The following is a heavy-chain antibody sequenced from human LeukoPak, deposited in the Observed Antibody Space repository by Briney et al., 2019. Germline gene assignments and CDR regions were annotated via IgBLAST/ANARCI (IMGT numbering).Heavy chain of an antibody. Sequence: GGSLRLSCAASGFTFSSYGMHWVRQAPGKGLEWVAVIWYDGSNKYYADSVKGRFTISRDDSKNTLYLQMNSLRAEDTAVYYCARGSRSTGGYYFDYWGQGTLVTVSS. J-gene: IGHJ4*02. CDR3: ARGSRSTGGYYFDY. CDR2: IWYDGSNK. V-gene: IGHV3-33*01. CDR1: GFTFSSYG. D-gene: IGHD2-2*01.